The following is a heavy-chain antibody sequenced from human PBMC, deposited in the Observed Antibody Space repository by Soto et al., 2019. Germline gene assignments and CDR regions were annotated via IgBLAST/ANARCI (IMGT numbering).Heavy chain of an antibody. D-gene: IGHD3-10*01. CDR2: IYWDDDK. Sequence: QITLKESGPTLVKPTQTPTLTCTLSGFSLTTSGASVGWVRQPPGKALVWLALIYWDDDKRYTPSLKSRLTITKDTPKNQVVLTMTNMAPVDTATFYCAHDNYYASWSLFYNWGQGTLVTVSS. J-gene: IGHJ4*02. CDR1: GFSLTTSGAS. V-gene: IGHV2-5*02. CDR3: AHDNYYASWSLFYN.